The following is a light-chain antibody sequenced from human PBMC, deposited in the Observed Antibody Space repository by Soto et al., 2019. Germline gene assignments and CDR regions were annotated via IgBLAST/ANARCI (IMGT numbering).Light chain of an antibody. CDR3: QQYSDWPLT. V-gene: IGKV3-15*01. Sequence: ETVITQSPATLPVSPGERATLSCRASQSVSLNLAWYRQKPGQPARLLVYGASTRETGIPDRFSGSGAGTDCNLTISTLQSEDFEVDDCQQYSDWPLTFGGGTKVDIK. CDR2: GAS. J-gene: IGKJ4*02. CDR1: QSVSLN.